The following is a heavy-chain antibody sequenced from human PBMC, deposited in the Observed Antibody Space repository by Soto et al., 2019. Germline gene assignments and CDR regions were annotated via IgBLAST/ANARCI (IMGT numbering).Heavy chain of an antibody. CDR1: GFTFSSYS. CDR2: ISSRSSYI. CDR3: ARGRFGERTINAFDI. D-gene: IGHD3-10*01. V-gene: IGHV3-21*01. J-gene: IGHJ3*02. Sequence: EVQLVESGGGLVKPGGSLRLSCAASGFTFSSYSMNWVRQAPGKGLEWVSPISSRSSYIYYAASVKGRFTISRDNAKNSLYLQMNRLRAEDTAVYYCARGRFGERTINAFDIWGQGTMVTVSS.